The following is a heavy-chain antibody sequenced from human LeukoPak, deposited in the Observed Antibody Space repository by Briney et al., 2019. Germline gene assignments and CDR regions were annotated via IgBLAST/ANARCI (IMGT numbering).Heavy chain of an antibody. Sequence: GRSLRLSCAASGFTFSSYAMHWVRQAPGKGLEWVSSISSSGNDMYYADSVRGRFTISRDNAKNSLYLQMSSLRAEDTAVYYCARAVEYNILTGYGNLYWGQGTLVTVSS. CDR1: GFTFSSYA. CDR3: ARAVEYNILTGYGNLY. V-gene: IGHV3-21*01. CDR2: ISSSGNDM. D-gene: IGHD3-9*01. J-gene: IGHJ4*02.